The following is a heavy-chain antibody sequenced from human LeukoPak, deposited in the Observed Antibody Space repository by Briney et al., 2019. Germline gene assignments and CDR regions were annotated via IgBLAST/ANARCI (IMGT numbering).Heavy chain of an antibody. CDR2: IRYDGSIK. CDR1: GFTFSNYG. J-gene: IGHJ4*02. V-gene: IGHV3-30*02. Sequence: GGSLRLSCAASGFTFSNYGMHWVRQAPGKGLEWVTFIRYDGSIKYYADSVKGRFTISRDNSKNTLYPQMHSLRAEDTAVYYCAKALGPAMVRGVIHYWGQGILVTVSS. D-gene: IGHD3-10*01. CDR3: AKALGPAMVRGVIHY.